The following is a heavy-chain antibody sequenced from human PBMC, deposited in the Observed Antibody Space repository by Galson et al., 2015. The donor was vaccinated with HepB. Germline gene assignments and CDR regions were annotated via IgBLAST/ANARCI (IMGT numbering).Heavy chain of an antibody. CDR3: AKGRGSMVRGSWFDP. Sequence: SLRLSCEASGFTFSSLAMSWVRQAPGKGLEWAPAISGSGGSTYYADSVKGRFTIPRDNSKNTPYLQMNSLRAEDTAVYYCAKGRGSMVRGSWFDPWGQGTLVTVSS. CDR1: GFTFSSLA. V-gene: IGHV3-23*01. J-gene: IGHJ5*02. CDR2: ISGSGGST. D-gene: IGHD3-10*01.